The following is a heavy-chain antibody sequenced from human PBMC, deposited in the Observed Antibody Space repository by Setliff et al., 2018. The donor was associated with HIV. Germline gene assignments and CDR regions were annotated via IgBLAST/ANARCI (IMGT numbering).Heavy chain of an antibody. V-gene: IGHV3-15*01. D-gene: IGHD3-22*01. CDR3: TTDADIDLYYYDSSGYYPFDH. CDR2: IKSEFNGGTT. J-gene: IGHJ4*02. CDR1: GFTFTSAW. Sequence: GGSLRLSCAASGFTFTSAWMTWVRQAPGKGLEWVGHIKSEFNGGTTDYAAPVKGRFTISRDDSKSTLYLQMNSLKTEDTAVYYCTTDADIDLYYYDSSGYYPFDHWGQGTLVTVSS.